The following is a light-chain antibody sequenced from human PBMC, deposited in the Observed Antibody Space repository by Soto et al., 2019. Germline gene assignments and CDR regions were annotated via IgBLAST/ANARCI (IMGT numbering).Light chain of an antibody. Sequence: QSALTQPASVSGSPGQSITISCTGTSSDVGGFNSVSWYQLRPGTAPKLILYDVVDRPSGVSYRFSGSKSGNTASLTISGLQAADEADYYCGTWDNSLGVLYVFGTGTKVTVL. CDR2: DVV. V-gene: IGLV2-14*03. J-gene: IGLJ1*01. CDR1: SSDVGGFNS. CDR3: GTWDNSLGVLYV.